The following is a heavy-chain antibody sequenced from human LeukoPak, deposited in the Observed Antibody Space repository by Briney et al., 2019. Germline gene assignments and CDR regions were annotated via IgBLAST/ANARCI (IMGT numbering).Heavy chain of an antibody. CDR2: ISSFSGTI. J-gene: IGHJ4*02. D-gene: IGHD3-16*01. CDR1: GFTFSSYW. CDR3: ARDQGGVGY. Sequence: GGSLRLSCAASGFTFSSYWMSWVRQAPGKGLEWVSYISSFSGTINYADSVKGRFTISRDNAKNSLYLQMNSLRAEDTAVYYCARDQGGVGYWGQGTLVTVSS. V-gene: IGHV3-48*01.